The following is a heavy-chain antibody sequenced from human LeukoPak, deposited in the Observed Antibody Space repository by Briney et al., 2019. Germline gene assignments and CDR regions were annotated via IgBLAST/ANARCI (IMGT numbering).Heavy chain of an antibody. D-gene: IGHD1-26*01. V-gene: IGHV4-39*01. Sequence: SETLSLTCTVSGGSISSSSYFWSWIRQPPGKGLEWIATIYYSGSTYYSPSLKSRVTMSVDTSKNQFSLKLTSVTAADTAVYFCARHVIYSGGYSYWFDPWGLGTLVTVSS. CDR3: ARHVIYSGGYSYWFDP. J-gene: IGHJ5*02. CDR2: IYYSGST. CDR1: GGSISSSSYF.